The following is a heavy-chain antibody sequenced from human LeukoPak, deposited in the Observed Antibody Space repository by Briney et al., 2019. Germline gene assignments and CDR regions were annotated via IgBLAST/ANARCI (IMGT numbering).Heavy chain of an antibody. V-gene: IGHV4-34*01. J-gene: IGHJ4*02. Sequence: PSETLSLTCAVYGGSFSGYYWSWIRQPPGKGLEWIGEINHSGSTNYNPSLKSRVTISVDTSKNQFSLKLSSVTAADTAVYYCARAPGGYYYDSSGFDYWGQGTLVTVSS. CDR1: GGSFSGYY. CDR3: ARAPGGYYYDSSGFDY. CDR2: INHSGST. D-gene: IGHD3-22*01.